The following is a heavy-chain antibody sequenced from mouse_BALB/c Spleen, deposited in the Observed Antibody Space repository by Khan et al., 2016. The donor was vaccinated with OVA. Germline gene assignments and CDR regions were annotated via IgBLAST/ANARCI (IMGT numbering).Heavy chain of an antibody. D-gene: IGHD4-1*02. CDR2: ILPGSGST. Sequence: QVQLQQSRAELMKPGASVKISCKATGYTFSSYWIEWVKQRPGHGLEWIGEILPGSGSTNYNEKFKGKATFTADTSSNTAYMQLSSLTTEDSAVYYCAKILQLLYAMDYWGQGTAVTVSS. CDR1: GYTFSSYW. CDR3: AKILQLLYAMDY. J-gene: IGHJ4*01. V-gene: IGHV1-9*01.